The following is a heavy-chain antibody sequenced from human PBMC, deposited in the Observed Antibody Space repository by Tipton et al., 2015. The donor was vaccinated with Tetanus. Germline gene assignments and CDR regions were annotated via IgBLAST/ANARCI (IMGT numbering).Heavy chain of an antibody. CDR1: GGSVSSSTYY. J-gene: IGHJ4*02. D-gene: IGHD1-1*01. CDR2: IYYTGST. Sequence: TLSLTCTVSGGSVSSSTYYWGWIRQPPGKGLEWLGTIYYTGSTYYSPSLKSRVTLSVDSSKSQFSLEVTSVTAADTAVYFCARGPLENEGYFDSWGQGILVTVTA. CDR3: ARGPLENEGYFDS. V-gene: IGHV4-39*07.